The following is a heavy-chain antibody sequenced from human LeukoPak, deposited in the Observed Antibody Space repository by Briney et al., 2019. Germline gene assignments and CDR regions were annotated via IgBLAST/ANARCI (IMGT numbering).Heavy chain of an antibody. CDR2: IIPIFGTA. J-gene: IGHJ6*03. CDR1: GGTFSSYA. V-gene: IGHV1-69*05. Sequence: SVKVSCKASGGTFSSYAISWVRQAPGQGLEWMGGIIPIFGTANYAQEFQGRVTITTDESTSTAYMELSSLRSEDTAVYYCARGTQYCSSTSCGYYYYMDVWGKGTTVTVSS. CDR3: ARGTQYCSSTSCGYYYYMDV. D-gene: IGHD2-2*01.